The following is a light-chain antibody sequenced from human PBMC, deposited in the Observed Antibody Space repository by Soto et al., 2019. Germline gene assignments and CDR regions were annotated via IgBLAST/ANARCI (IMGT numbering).Light chain of an antibody. Sequence: DIQMTQSPSTRSASVGDRVTITCRASQSISSWLAWYQQKPGKAPKLLIYDASSLESGVPSRFSGSGSGTEFTLTISSLQPDDFATHYCQQYNSWTFGQGTKVEIK. CDR3: QQYNSWT. V-gene: IGKV1-5*01. CDR2: DAS. CDR1: QSISSW. J-gene: IGKJ1*01.